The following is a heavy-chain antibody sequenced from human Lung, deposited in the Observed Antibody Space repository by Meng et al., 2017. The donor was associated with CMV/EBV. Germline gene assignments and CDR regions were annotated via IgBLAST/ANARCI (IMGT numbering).Heavy chain of an antibody. CDR2: INPSGGST. CDR3: ARVAGGGNSPFDY. D-gene: IGHD4-23*01. J-gene: IGHJ4*02. CDR1: GYTFTSYY. Sequence: ASVXVSXKASGYTFTSYYMHWVQQAPGQGLEWMGIINPSGGSTSYAQKFQGRVTMTRDTSTSTVYMELSRLRSEDTAVYYCARVAGGGNSPFDYWGQGALVTVSS. V-gene: IGHV1-46*01.